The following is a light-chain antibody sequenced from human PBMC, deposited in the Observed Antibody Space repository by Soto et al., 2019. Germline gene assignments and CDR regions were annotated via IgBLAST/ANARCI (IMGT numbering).Light chain of an antibody. J-gene: IGLJ1*01. Sequence: QSALTQPASVSGSPGQSITISCTGTSSDVGGYNYVSWYQQHPDKAPKLMIYEVSNRPSGVSNRFSGSKSGHTASLTISGLPSEDEADYFCTSYTSYSTLDVFGTGTKLTVL. CDR3: TSYTSYSTLDV. CDR2: EVS. CDR1: SSDVGGYNY. V-gene: IGLV2-14*01.